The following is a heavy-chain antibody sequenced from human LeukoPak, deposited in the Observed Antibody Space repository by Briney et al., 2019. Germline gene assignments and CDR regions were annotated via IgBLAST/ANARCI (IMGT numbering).Heavy chain of an antibody. Sequence: GGSLRLSCAASGFTFSSYAMHWVRQAPGKGLEWVAVISYDGSNKYYADSVKGRFTISRDNSKNTLYLQMNSLRAEDTAVYYCARDHRRHWRGLYYFDYWGQGTLVTVSS. V-gene: IGHV3-30-3*01. D-gene: IGHD1-1*01. CDR3: ARDHRRHWRGLYYFDY. J-gene: IGHJ4*02. CDR2: ISYDGSNK. CDR1: GFTFSSYA.